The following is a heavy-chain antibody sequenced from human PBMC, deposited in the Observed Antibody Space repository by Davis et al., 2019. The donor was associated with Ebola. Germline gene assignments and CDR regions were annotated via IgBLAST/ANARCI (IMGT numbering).Heavy chain of an antibody. D-gene: IGHD4-17*01. J-gene: IGHJ4*02. V-gene: IGHV3-53*01. CDR2: IYSGGST. CDR3: AKGSPVTTWGDDY. CDR1: GFTVSSNH. Sequence: LRLSCAASGFTVSSNHITRVRQAPGKGLEWVSVIYSGGSTYYSDSVKGRFTISRDNSKNTLYLQMNSLRAEDTAVYYCAKGSPVTTWGDDYWGQGTLVTVSS.